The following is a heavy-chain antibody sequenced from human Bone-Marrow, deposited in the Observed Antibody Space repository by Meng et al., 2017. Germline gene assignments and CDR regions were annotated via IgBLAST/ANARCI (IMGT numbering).Heavy chain of an antibody. Sequence: GGSLRLSCAASGFTFSSYEMNWVRQAPGKGLEWVSYISSSGSTIYYSDSVKGRFTISRDNAKNSLYLQMNSLRAEDTAVYYCARETVAGHYYYYGMDVWGQGTTVTVSS. V-gene: IGHV3-48*03. J-gene: IGHJ6*02. CDR3: ARETVAGHYYYYGMDV. D-gene: IGHD6-19*01. CDR1: GFTFSSYE. CDR2: ISSSGSTI.